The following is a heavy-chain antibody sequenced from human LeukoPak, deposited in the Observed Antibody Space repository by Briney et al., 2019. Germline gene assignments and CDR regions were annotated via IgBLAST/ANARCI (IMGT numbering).Heavy chain of an antibody. CDR2: IYYSGST. CDR1: GGSISSSSYY. D-gene: IGHD3-16*01. CDR3: ARQMGPYDAFDI. J-gene: IGHJ3*02. Sequence: PLETLSLTCTVSGGSISSSSYYWGWIRQPPGKGLEWIGSIYYSGSTFYNPSLKSRVTISVDTSKNQFSLKLSSVTAADTAVYYCARQMGPYDAFDIWGQGTMVTVSS. V-gene: IGHV4-39*01.